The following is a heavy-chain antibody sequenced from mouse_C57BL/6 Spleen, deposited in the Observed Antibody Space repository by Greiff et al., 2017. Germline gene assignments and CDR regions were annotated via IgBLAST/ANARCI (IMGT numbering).Heavy chain of an antibody. CDR2: IDPSDSYT. CDR1: GYTFTSYW. D-gene: IGHD2-3*01. Sequence: VQLQQPGAELVMPGASVKLSCKASGYTFTSYWMHWVKQRPGQGLEWIGEIDPSDSYTNYNQKFKGKSTLTVDKSSSTAYMQLSSLTSEDSAVYYCARRNGYSYWYFDVWGTGTTVTVSS. CDR3: ARRNGYSYWYFDV. V-gene: IGHV1-69*01. J-gene: IGHJ1*03.